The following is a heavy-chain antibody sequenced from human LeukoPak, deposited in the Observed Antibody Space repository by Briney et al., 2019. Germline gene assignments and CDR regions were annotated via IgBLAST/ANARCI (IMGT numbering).Heavy chain of an antibody. V-gene: IGHV1-2*04. J-gene: IGHJ4*02. CDR3: ARGPDVLLWFGESYGDFDY. Sequence: ASVKVSCKSSGYTLTVYCMHWVRQAPGQGLEWMGLINPNSGGTNYAQKVQGWVTMTRDTSISTAYTELSRLRSDDTAVYYCARGPDVLLWFGESYGDFDYWGQGTLVTVSS. D-gene: IGHD3-10*01. CDR2: INPNSGGT. CDR1: GYTLTVYC.